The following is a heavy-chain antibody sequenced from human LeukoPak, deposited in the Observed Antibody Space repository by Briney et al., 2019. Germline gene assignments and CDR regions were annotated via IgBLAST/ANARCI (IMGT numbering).Heavy chain of an antibody. V-gene: IGHV3-21*04. CDR1: GFTFSTYT. CDR3: AKGKGFVVVVELAFDI. J-gene: IGHJ3*02. CDR2: ITTSSSYI. Sequence: GGSLRLSCAASGFTFSTYTMNWVRQAPGKGLEWVSSITTSSSYIYYADSVKGRFTISRDNAKNSLYLQMNSLRAEDTALYYCAKGKGFVVVVELAFDIWGQGTMVTVSS. D-gene: IGHD2-15*01.